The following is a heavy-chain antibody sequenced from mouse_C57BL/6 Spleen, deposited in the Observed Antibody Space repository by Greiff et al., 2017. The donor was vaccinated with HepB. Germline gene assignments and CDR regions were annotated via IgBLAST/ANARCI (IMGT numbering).Heavy chain of an antibody. D-gene: IGHD2-14*01. CDR2: IDPSDSYT. CDR1: GYTFTSYW. CDR3: ARSAPVLPGTTVYFDY. Sequence: QVQLKQPGAELVMPGASVKLSCKASGYTFTSYWMHWVKQTPGQGLEWIGEIDPSDSYTNYNQKFKGKSTLTVDKSSSTDYMQLSSLTSEDSAVYYCARSAPVLPGTTVYFDYWGQGTTLTVSS. J-gene: IGHJ2*01. V-gene: IGHV1-69*01.